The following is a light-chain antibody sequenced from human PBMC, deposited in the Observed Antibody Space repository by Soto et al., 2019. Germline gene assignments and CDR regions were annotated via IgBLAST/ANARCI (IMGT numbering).Light chain of an antibody. CDR2: EVS. V-gene: IGLV2-8*01. Sequence: QSALTQPPSASGSPGQSVTISCTGTSSDVGGYNYVSWYQQQPGKAPKLMIYEVSKRPSGVPDRFSGSKSGNTVSLTVSGLQAEDEADYYCSSYAGSNNLVVFGGGTKVTVL. CDR3: SSYAGSNNLVV. CDR1: SSDVGGYNY. J-gene: IGLJ2*01.